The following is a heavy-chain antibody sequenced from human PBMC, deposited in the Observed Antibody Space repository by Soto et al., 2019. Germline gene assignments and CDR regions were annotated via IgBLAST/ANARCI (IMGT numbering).Heavy chain of an antibody. CDR3: ARGRDIVLMVYRMDV. CDR1: GGSFSGYY. V-gene: IGHV4-34*01. D-gene: IGHD2-8*01. CDR2: INHSGST. Sequence: QVQLQQWGAGLLKPSETLSLTCAVYGGSFSGYYWSWIRQPPGKGLAWIGEINHSGSTNYNPSLKCRVTISVDTSKNQFSLKLSSVTAADTAVYYCARGRDIVLMVYRMDVWGKGTTVTVSS. J-gene: IGHJ6*03.